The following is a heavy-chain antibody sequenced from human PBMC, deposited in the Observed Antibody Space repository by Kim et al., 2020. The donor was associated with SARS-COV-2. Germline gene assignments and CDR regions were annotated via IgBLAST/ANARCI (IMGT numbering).Heavy chain of an antibody. CDR3: AKPHNIAAAGTAVYYYYGVDV. J-gene: IGHJ6*02. CDR2: ISGSGGST. Sequence: GGSLRLSCAASGFTFSSYAMSWVRQAPGKGLEWVSAISGSGGSTYYADSVKGRFTISRDNSKNTLYLQMNSLRAEDTAVYYCAKPHNIAAAGTAVYYYYGVDVWGQGTTVTVSS. CDR1: GFTFSSYA. D-gene: IGHD6-13*01. V-gene: IGHV3-23*01.